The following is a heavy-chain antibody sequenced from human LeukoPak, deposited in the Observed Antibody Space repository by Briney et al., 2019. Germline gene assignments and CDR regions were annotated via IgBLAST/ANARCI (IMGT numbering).Heavy chain of an antibody. CDR1: GYIFTTYW. D-gene: IGHD2-15*01. J-gene: IGHJ5*02. CDR2: IYPGDSDT. V-gene: IGHV5-51*01. Sequence: GESLKISCQASGYIFTTYWIGWVRQMPGKGLEWMGIIYPGDSDTRYSPSFQGPVTISADKSISTAYLQWSSLKASDTAMYYCARYCSGGKSHNWFDPWGQGTLVTVSS. CDR3: ARYCSGGKSHNWFDP.